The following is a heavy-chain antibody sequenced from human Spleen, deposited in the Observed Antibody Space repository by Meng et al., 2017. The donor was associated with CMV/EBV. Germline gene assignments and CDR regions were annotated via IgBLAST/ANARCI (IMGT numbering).Heavy chain of an antibody. CDR3: ARDRYFGSTSCYFWFDP. CDR2: IYYSGST. V-gene: IGHV4-39*07. Sequence: GSLRLSCTVSGGSVSTSDYYWSWIRQPPGKGLEWIGSIYYSGSTYYNPSLKSRVTISVDTSKNQFSLKLSSVTAADTAVYYCARDRYFGSTSCYFWFDPWGQGTLVTVSS. J-gene: IGHJ5*02. CDR1: GGSVSTSDYY. D-gene: IGHD2-2*01.